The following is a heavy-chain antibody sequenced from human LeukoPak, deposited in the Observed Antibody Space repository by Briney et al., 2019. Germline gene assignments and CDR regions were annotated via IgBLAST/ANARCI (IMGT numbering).Heavy chain of an antibody. CDR2: ISNTGTII. CDR3: ARGAGSSWFYS. V-gene: IGHV3-48*02. D-gene: IGHD6-13*01. J-gene: IGHJ5*01. CDR1: GFTFSDQN. Sequence: GGSLRLSCAASGFTFSDQNMNWVRQAPGKGLEWLSYISNTGTIIHYADSVKGRFTISRDNAKNSLYLQMSTLRDEDTAVYYCARGAGSSWFYSWGQGTLVTVSS.